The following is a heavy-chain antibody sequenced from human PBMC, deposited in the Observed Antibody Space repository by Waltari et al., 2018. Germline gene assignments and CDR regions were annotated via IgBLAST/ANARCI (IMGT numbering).Heavy chain of an antibody. CDR2: ISGGSDYI. D-gene: IGHD2-21*02. J-gene: IGHJ4*02. CDR3: AKGGVVTAWDEY. Sequence: EVQLLESGGGLVQPGGSLRLSCAASAFTFSSYGMSWVRQAPGKGPEWVSAISGGSDYIYYADSVRGRFTISRDNSKNTLYLQMSSLKAEDTAVYYCAKGGVVTAWDEYWGQGTLVTVSS. CDR1: AFTFSSYG. V-gene: IGHV3-23*01.